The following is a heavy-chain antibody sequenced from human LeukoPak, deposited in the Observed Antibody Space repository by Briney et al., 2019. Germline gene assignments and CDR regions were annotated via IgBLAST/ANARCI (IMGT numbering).Heavy chain of an antibody. CDR3: ANAVHGDCGGDCYFDY. J-gene: IGHJ4*02. CDR1: GFTFSSYA. V-gene: IGHV3-23*01. Sequence: PGGSLRLSCAASGFTFSSYAMSWVRQASGKGLEWVSAISGSGGSTYYADSVKGRFTISRDNSKNTLYLQMNSLRAEDTAVYYCANAVHGDCGGDCYFDYWGQGTLVTVSS. D-gene: IGHD2-21*02. CDR2: ISGSGGST.